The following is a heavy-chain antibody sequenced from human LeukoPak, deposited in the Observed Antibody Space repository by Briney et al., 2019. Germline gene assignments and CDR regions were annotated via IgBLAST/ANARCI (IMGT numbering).Heavy chain of an antibody. CDR2: ISSSSSYI. CDR3: ARLLNDYGDNWFDP. V-gene: IGHV3-21*01. CDR1: GFTFSSYS. J-gene: IGHJ5*02. D-gene: IGHD4-17*01. Sequence: GGSLRLPCAASGFTFSSYSMNWVRQAPGKGLEWVSSISSSSSYIYYADSVKGRFTISRDNAKNSLYLQMNSLRAEDTAVYYCARLLNDYGDNWFDPWGQGTLVTVSS.